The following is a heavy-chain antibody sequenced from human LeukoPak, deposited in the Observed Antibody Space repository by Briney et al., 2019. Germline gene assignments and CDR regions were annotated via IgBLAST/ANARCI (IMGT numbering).Heavy chain of an antibody. Sequence: PGGSLRLSCAASGFTFSSYGMHWVRQAPGKGLEWVAVISYDGSNKYYADSVKGRFTISRDNSKNTLYLQMNSLRAEDTAVYYCAKERRLRSFFDYWGQGTLVTVSS. J-gene: IGHJ4*02. CDR3: AKERRLRSFFDY. D-gene: IGHD5-24*01. CDR2: ISYDGSNK. CDR1: GFTFSSYG. V-gene: IGHV3-30*18.